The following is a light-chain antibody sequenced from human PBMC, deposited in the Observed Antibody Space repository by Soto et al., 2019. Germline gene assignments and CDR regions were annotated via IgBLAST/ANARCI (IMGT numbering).Light chain of an antibody. J-gene: IGKJ4*01. V-gene: IGKV3-15*01. CDR1: QSISTK. CDR2: GAS. Sequence: IVMTQSPATLSVSPGERATLSCRASQSISTKLAWYQQKPGQAPRLLIYGASTRATGIPVRFSCSGSGTEFNLPIPSLQFEDFAGYFWQEYNDWRPITFGGGTKVEIK. CDR3: QEYNDWRPIT.